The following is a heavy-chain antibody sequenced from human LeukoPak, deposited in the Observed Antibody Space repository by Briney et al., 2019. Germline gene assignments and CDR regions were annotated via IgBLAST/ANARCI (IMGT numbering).Heavy chain of an antibody. Sequence: SETLSLTCTVSGGSISSNYWSWIRQPPGKGLEWIGYIYYSGSTNYNPSLKSRVTISVDTSKNKFSLKLSSVTAADTAVYYCARGHLVGGWFEYDAFEIWGQGTMVTVSS. CDR2: IYYSGST. V-gene: IGHV4-59*01. J-gene: IGHJ3*02. CDR3: ARGHLVGGWFEYDAFEI. D-gene: IGHD6-19*01. CDR1: GGSISSNY.